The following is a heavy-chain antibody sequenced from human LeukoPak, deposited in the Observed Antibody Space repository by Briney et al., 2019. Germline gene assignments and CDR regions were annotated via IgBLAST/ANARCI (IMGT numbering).Heavy chain of an antibody. J-gene: IGHJ6*03. Sequence: SETLSLTCTVSGGPISSSSYYWGWISQPPGKGLEWIGSIYYSGSTYYNPSLKSRVTISVDTSKNQFSLKLSSVTAADTAVYYCARRVTIFGVDRAYYYMDVWGKGTTVTVSS. CDR3: ARRVTIFGVDRAYYYMDV. CDR1: GGPISSSSYY. V-gene: IGHV4-39*01. CDR2: IYYSGST. D-gene: IGHD3-3*01.